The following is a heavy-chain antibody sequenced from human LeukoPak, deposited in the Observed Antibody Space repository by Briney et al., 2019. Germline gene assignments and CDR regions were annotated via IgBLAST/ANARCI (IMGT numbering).Heavy chain of an antibody. J-gene: IGHJ4*02. Sequence: PSETLSLTCTVSGASITSFYYNWIRQSAGKGLEWIGRIHTNGGTDYRPSLNSRVTMSVDTSKKQISLKLTSVTAADTAVYFCSGGGGYGDYWGQGILVTVSS. CDR1: GASITSFY. V-gene: IGHV4-4*07. D-gene: IGHD5-12*01. CDR2: IHTNGGT. CDR3: SGGGGYGDY.